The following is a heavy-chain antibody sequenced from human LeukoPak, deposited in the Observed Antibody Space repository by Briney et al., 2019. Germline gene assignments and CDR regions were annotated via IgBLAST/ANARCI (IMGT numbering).Heavy chain of an antibody. CDR2: INPNSGGT. Sequence: ASMKVSCKASGYTFTGYYMHWVRQAPGQGLEWMGWINPNSGGTNYAQKFQGWVTMTRDTSISTAYMELSRLRSDDTAVYHCARAAYVVPAAIDYWGQGTLVTVSS. J-gene: IGHJ4*02. D-gene: IGHD2-2*01. V-gene: IGHV1-2*04. CDR1: GYTFTGYY. CDR3: ARAAYVVPAAIDY.